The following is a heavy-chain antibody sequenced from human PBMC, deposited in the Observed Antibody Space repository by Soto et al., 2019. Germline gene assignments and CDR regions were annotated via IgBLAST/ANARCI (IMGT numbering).Heavy chain of an antibody. CDR1: GFSLSTYHMG. J-gene: IGHJ4*02. D-gene: IGHD4-17*01. V-gene: IGHV2-5*02. CDR3: AHAGDYDLLTFDH. Sequence: QITLKESGPTLVRPAQTLTLTCDFSGFSLSTYHMGVAWIRQPPGKALEWLALIYWVDDKRYSPSLKDRLAISKDTYSNHVVLTITNIDPGDSATYFCAHAGDYDLLTFDHWGPGTLVTVSS. CDR2: IYWVDDK.